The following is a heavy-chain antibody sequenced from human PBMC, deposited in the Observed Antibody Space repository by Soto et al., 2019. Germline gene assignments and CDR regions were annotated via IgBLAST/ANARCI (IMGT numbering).Heavy chain of an antibody. Sequence: QVQLVQSGAEVKKPGSSVKVSCKASGGTFSSYAISWVRQAPGQGLEWMGGIIPIFGTANYAQKFQGRVTITADEAPSTAYLDLSSLRSEDTAVYYRGGSGYSSSWYSYYWGQGTLVTVSS. V-gene: IGHV1-69*12. CDR1: GGTFSSYA. CDR3: GGSGYSSSWYSYY. J-gene: IGHJ4*02. D-gene: IGHD6-13*01. CDR2: IIPIFGTA.